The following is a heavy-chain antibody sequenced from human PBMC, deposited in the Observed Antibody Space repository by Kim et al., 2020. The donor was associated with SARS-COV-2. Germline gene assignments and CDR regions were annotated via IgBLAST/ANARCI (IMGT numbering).Heavy chain of an antibody. J-gene: IGHJ4*02. Sequence: KGRFTISRDNARNSLYLQMNSLRAEDTAVYYCASLAVRGSGSYYSPYFDYWGQGTLVTVSS. CDR3: ASLAVRGSGSYYSPYFDY. D-gene: IGHD3-10*01. V-gene: IGHV3-11*03.